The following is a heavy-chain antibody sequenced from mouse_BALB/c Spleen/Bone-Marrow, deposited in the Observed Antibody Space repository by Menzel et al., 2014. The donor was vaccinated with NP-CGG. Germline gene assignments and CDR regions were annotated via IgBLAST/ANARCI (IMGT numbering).Heavy chain of an antibody. CDR3: ARRLRYYFGY. J-gene: IGHJ2*01. V-gene: IGHV5-12-1*01. D-gene: IGHD1-1*01. CDR2: ISSGGGST. Sequence: DVQLQESGGGLVKPGGSLKLSCAASGFAFSSYDMSWVRQTPEKRLEWVAYISSGGGSTYYPDTVKGRFAISRDNAKNTLYLQMSSLKSEDTAMYYCARRLRYYFGYWGQGTTLTVSS. CDR1: GFAFSSYD.